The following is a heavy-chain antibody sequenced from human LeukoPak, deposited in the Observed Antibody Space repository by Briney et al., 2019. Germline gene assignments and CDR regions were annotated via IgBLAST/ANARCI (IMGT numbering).Heavy chain of an antibody. D-gene: IGHD6-19*01. J-gene: IGHJ4*02. V-gene: IGHV5-51*01. CDR3: ARLEPIAVAGTYYFDY. CDR2: IYPGDSDT. CDR1: GYSFTSYW. Sequence: GESLKISCXGSGYSFTSYWIGWVRQMPGKGLEWMGIIYPGDSDTRYSPSFQGQVTISADKSISTAYLQWSSLKASDTAMYYCARLEPIAVAGTYYFDYWGQGTLVTVSS.